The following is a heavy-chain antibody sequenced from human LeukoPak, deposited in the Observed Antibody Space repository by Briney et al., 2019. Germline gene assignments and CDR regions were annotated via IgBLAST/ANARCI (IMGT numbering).Heavy chain of an antibody. J-gene: IGHJ3*02. V-gene: IGHV4-59*01. CDR1: GGSISSYY. D-gene: IGHD3-10*01. CDR3: ARFGEEGDAFDI. Sequence: PSETLSLTCTVSGGSISSYYWSWIRQPPGKGLERIGYIYYSGSTNYNPSLKSRVTISVDTSKNQFSLKLSSVTAADTAVYYCARFGEEGDAFDIWGQGTMVTVSS. CDR2: IYYSGST.